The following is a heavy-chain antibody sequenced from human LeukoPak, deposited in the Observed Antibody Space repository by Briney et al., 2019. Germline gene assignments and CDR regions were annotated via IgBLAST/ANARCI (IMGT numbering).Heavy chain of an antibody. Sequence: GGSLRLSCAASGFSFSSYSMNWVRQAPGKGLEWVSCISTSSSYIYYADSVKGRFTISRDNAKNSLYLQMNSLRAEDTAVYYCARDPIGITTYDSNFNYWGQGTLVTVSS. CDR1: GFSFSSYS. D-gene: IGHD3-22*01. V-gene: IGHV3-21*01. CDR2: ISTSSSYI. CDR3: ARDPIGITTYDSNFNY. J-gene: IGHJ4*02.